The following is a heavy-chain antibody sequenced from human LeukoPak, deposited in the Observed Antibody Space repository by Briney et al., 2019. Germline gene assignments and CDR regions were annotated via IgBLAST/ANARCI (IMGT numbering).Heavy chain of an antibody. D-gene: IGHD3-10*01. J-gene: IGHJ4*02. Sequence: GGCLRLSWVVSGFSLTMHSMDWVRQAPGKGREWVTYISDSGALITYADFAKGRFTFSRDNAKNSLFLQMNNLRDEDTAVYYCARGRANSAYFESWGQGTLVTVSS. CDR3: ARGRANSAYFES. CDR2: ISDSGALI. CDR1: GFSLTMHS. V-gene: IGHV3-21*05.